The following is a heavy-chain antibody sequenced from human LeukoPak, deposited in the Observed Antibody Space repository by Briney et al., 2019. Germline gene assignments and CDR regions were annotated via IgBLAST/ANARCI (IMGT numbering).Heavy chain of an antibody. CDR3: AKSKYLGGSYDY. CDR1: GFTFDDYA. Sequence: GRSLRLSCAASGFTFDDYAMHWVRQAPGKGLEWVSGISWNTNSMGYADSVRGRFTISRDNAKNSLYLQMNSLRDEDMALYYCAKSKYLGGSYDYWGQGTLVTVSS. V-gene: IGHV3-9*03. D-gene: IGHD3-10*01. CDR2: ISWNTNSM. J-gene: IGHJ4*02.